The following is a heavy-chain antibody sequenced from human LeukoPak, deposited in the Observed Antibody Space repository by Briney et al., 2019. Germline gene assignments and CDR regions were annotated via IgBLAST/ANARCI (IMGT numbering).Heavy chain of an antibody. V-gene: IGHV4-34*01. Sequence: PSETLSLTCAVYGGSFSGYYWYWSWIRQPPGKGLEWIGEINHSGSTNYNPSLKSRVTVSLDTSKNQFSLKLSSVTAADTAVYYCARHGKVTTVTTSDAFDIWGQGTMVTVSS. CDR3: ARHGKVTTVTTSDAFDI. CDR1: GGSFSGYYWY. CDR2: INHSGST. D-gene: IGHD4-17*01. J-gene: IGHJ3*02.